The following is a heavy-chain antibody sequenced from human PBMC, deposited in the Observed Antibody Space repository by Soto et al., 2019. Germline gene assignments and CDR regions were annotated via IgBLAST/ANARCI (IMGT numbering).Heavy chain of an antibody. V-gene: IGHV4-39*02. CDR3: AREGTVVATPANWFDP. D-gene: IGHD2-15*01. CDR1: GGSISSSSYY. J-gene: IGHJ5*02. CDR2: IYYSGST. Sequence: LSLTCTVSGGSISSSSYYWGWIRQPPGKGLEWIGSIYYSGSTYYNPSLKSRVTISVDTSKNQFSLKLSSVTAADTAVYYCAREGTVVATPANWFDPWGRGTLVTVSS.